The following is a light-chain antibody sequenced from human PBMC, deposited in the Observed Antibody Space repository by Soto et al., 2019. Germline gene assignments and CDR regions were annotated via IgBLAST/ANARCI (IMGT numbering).Light chain of an antibody. J-gene: IGLJ1*01. CDR3: SSYTTGDVYV. CDR2: GVK. Sequence: QSALTQPASVSGSPGQSITISCTGSGRDIGAYDYVSWYQQHPGKAPKLLIYGVKNRPSGVSYRFSASKSAFTASLTISGLQAEDEAHYYCSSYTTGDVYVFGPGTKLTVL. V-gene: IGLV2-14*01. CDR1: GRDIGAYDY.